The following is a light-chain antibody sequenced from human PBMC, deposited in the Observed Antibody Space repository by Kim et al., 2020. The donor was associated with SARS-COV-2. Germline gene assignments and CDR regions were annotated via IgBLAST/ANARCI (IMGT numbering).Light chain of an antibody. Sequence: DIQMTQSPSSVSVSVGDRVTITCRASQGINNWLAWYQQKPGKAPNLLISAASNLQSGVPSRFSGSGSGTDFTLTIRGLQPEDSATYYCQQAKSFPNTFGQGTRLEIK. CDR1: QGINNW. CDR3: QQAKSFPNT. J-gene: IGKJ5*01. CDR2: AAS. V-gene: IGKV1-12*01.